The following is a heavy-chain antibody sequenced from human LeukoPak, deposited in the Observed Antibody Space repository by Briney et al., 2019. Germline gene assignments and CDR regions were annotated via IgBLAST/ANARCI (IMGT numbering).Heavy chain of an antibody. Sequence: GGSLRLSCAASGFTFSSYWMIWVRQAPGKGLEWVANINQVGGEKYYVDSVKGRFTISRDNAKNALYPQMNSLRAEDTAVYYCARDHSEPGVFFDSWGQGTLVTVSS. D-gene: IGHD1-14*01. CDR3: ARDHSEPGVFFDS. J-gene: IGHJ4*02. V-gene: IGHV3-7*05. CDR1: GFTFSSYW. CDR2: INQVGGEK.